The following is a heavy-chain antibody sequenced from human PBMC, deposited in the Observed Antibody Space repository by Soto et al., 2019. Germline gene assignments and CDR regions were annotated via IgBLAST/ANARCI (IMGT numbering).Heavy chain of an antibody. CDR1: GFTFSSYS. CDR2: ISSSSSYI. CDR3: ASPAGGTAMVAPFDY. Sequence: GGSLRLSCAASGFTFSSYSMNWVRQAPGKGLEWVSSISSSSSYIYYADSVKGRFTISRDNAKNSLYLQMNSLRAEDTAVYYCASPAGGTAMVAPFDYWGQGTLVTVSS. J-gene: IGHJ4*02. D-gene: IGHD5-18*01. V-gene: IGHV3-21*01.